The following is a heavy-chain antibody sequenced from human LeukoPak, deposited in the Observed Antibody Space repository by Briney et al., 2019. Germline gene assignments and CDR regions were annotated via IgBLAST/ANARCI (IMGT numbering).Heavy chain of an antibody. CDR3: ASQLGGTTFH. J-gene: IGHJ4*02. CDR2: VYYNGIT. D-gene: IGHD1-1*01. CDR1: GVSISSYF. Sequence: SETLSLTCTVSGVSISSYFRSWIRQPPGKGLEWIGYVYYNGITNYNPSLKSRVSISLDKSKSQFSLKLNSVTAEDTAVYYCASQLGGTTFHWGRGTLVTVSS. V-gene: IGHV4-59*01.